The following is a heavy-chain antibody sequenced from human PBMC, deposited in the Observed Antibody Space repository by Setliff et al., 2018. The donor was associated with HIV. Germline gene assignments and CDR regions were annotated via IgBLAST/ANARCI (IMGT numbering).Heavy chain of an antibody. D-gene: IGHD3-16*01. V-gene: IGHV4-38-2*01. CDR3: VHSLLGAPMVDY. CDR2: AYHSGRI. J-gene: IGHJ4*02. Sequence: PSETLSLTCAVSGYSITSGYSWGWIRQSPGKGLEWIGNAYHSGRIYYDPSLKRLVAMSIDTSKNQFSPRLNSVPAADTALSYCVHSLLGAPMVDYWGQGTLVTVSS. CDR1: GYSITSGYS.